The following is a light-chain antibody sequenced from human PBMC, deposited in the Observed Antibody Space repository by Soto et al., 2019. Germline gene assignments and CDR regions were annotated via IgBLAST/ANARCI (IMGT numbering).Light chain of an antibody. CDR3: LQYSSHSWT. J-gene: IGKJ1*01. V-gene: IGKV1-5*01. Sequence: DIQMTQSPSSLSASVGDRVTITCRASQSISSYLNWYQQKPGKAPNLLIYDASNLATGVPSRFSGSGSGTEFTLTISRLQPDDVATYYCLQYSSHSWTFGQGTKVDIK. CDR2: DAS. CDR1: QSISSY.